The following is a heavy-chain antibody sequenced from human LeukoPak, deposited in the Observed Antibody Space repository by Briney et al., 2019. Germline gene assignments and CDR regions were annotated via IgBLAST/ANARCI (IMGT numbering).Heavy chain of an antibody. CDR2: INHSGST. CDR3: ARHRSSGYHFDY. D-gene: IGHD3-22*01. Sequence: SETLSLTCAVYGGSFSGYYWSWIRQPPGKGLEWIGEINHSGSTNYNPSLKSRVTISVDTPKNQFSLKLSSVTAADTAVYYCARHRSSGYHFDYWGQGTLVTVSS. CDR1: GGSFSGYY. V-gene: IGHV4-34*01. J-gene: IGHJ4*02.